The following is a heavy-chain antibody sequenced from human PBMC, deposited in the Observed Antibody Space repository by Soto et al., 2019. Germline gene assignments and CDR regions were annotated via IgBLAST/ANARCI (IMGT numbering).Heavy chain of an antibody. V-gene: IGHV3-23*01. CDR1: GFTFSSYA. Sequence: PGGSLRLSCAASGFTFSSYAMSWVRQAPGKGLEWVSAISGSGGSTYYADSVKGRFTISRDNSKNTLYLQMDSLRAEDTAVYYCAKSAGWDIVVVPAAMPAWFDPWGQGTLVTVSS. CDR2: ISGSGGST. D-gene: IGHD2-2*01. J-gene: IGHJ5*02. CDR3: AKSAGWDIVVVPAAMPAWFDP.